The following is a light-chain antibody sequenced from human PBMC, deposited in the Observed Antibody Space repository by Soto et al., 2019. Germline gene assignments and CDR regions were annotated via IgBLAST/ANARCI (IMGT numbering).Light chain of an antibody. V-gene: IGKV1-5*03. CDR3: QQDGSYSPWT. J-gene: IGKJ1*01. CDR2: KAS. CDR1: QSIGSW. Sequence: DIQMTQSPSTLSASVGDRVTITCRASQSIGSWLAWYQQKPGKAPKLLIYKASSLESGVPSRFSGSGSGTEGTLTSSSLQPADVASYYGQQDGSYSPWTFGQGTKVEIK.